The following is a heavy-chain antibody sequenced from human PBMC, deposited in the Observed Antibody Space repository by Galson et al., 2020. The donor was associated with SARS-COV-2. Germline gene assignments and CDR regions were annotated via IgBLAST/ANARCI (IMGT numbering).Heavy chain of an antibody. J-gene: IGHJ3*02. CDR2: IYYSGST. D-gene: IGHD3-22*01. CDR1: GGSISSYY. CDR3: ARETYYYDSSGYFGSDAFDI. V-gene: IGHV4-59*13. Sequence: SETLSLTCTVSGGSISSYYWSWIRQPPGKGLEWIGYIYYSGSTNYNPSLKSRVTISVDTSKNQFSLKLSSVTAADTAVYYCARETYYYDSSGYFGSDAFDIWCQGTMVTVSS.